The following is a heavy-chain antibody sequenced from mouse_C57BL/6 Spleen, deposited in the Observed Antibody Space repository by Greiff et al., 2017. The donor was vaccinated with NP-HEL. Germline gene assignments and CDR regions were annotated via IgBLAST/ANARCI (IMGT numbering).Heavy chain of an antibody. D-gene: IGHD2-5*01. V-gene: IGHV1-50*01. CDR3: ARVGSNLGYCAMDY. J-gene: IGHJ4*01. Sequence: QVQLQQPGAELVKPGASVKLSCKASGYTFTSYWMQWVKQRPGQGLEWIGEIDPSDSYTNYNQKFKGKATLTVDTSSSTAYMQLSSLTSEDSAVYYCARVGSNLGYCAMDYWGQGTSVTVSS. CDR1: GYTFTSYW. CDR2: IDPSDSYT.